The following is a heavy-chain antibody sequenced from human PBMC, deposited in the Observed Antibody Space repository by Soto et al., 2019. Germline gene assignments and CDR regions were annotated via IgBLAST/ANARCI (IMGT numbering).Heavy chain of an antibody. CDR2: IYYSGST. D-gene: IGHD5-12*01. Sequence: SETLSLTCTVSGGSISSSSYYWGWIRQPPGKGLEWIGSIYYSGSTYYNPSLKSRVTISVDTSKNQFSLKLSSVTAADTAVYYCARMRWLQFRIDYWGQGTLVTVPQ. V-gene: IGHV4-39*01. CDR1: GGSISSSSYY. CDR3: ARMRWLQFRIDY. J-gene: IGHJ4*02.